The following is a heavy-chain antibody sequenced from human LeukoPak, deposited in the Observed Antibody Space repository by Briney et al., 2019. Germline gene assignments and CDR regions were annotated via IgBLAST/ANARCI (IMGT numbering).Heavy chain of an antibody. V-gene: IGHV5-51*01. J-gene: IGHJ3*01. CDR3: ARPNITSYYDSRGYDAFDV. CDR1: GYKFSTYW. D-gene: IGHD3-22*01. CDR2: IYPGDSDT. Sequence: GESLKISCKGSGYKFSTYWIAWVRQMPGKGLEWMGIIYPGDSDTRYSPSFQGQVNISADKSVNSAYLQWRSLKASDTAMYYCARPNITSYYDSRGYDAFDVWGQGTMVTVSS.